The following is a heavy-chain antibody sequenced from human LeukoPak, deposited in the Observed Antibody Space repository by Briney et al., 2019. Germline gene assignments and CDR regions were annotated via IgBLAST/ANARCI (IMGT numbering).Heavy chain of an antibody. CDR1: GFTFSNYA. D-gene: IGHD3-9*01. CDR3: AKWGDYDILTGYYDSDY. Sequence: PGGSLRLSCAASGFTFSNYAMSWVRQAPGKGLEWVSAIVGSSSNTYYADSVKGRFTISRDNPKNTLYLQMNSLRAEDTAVYYCAKWGDYDILTGYYDSDYWGQGTLVTVSS. J-gene: IGHJ4*02. V-gene: IGHV3-23*01. CDR2: IVGSSSNT.